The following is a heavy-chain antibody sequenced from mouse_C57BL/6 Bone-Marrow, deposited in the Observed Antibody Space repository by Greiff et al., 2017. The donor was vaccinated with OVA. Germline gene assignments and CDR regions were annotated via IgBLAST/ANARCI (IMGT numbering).Heavy chain of an antibody. Sequence: EVQLVESGGGLVKPGGSLKLSCAASGFTFSDYGMHWVRQAPEKGLEWVAYISSGSSTIYYADTVKGRFTISRDNAKNTLFLQMTSLRSEDTSMYYCASYYCNSHYYAMDYWGQGTSVTVSS. V-gene: IGHV5-17*01. CDR2: ISSGSSTI. CDR1: GFTFSDYG. J-gene: IGHJ4*01. D-gene: IGHD2-1*01. CDR3: ASYYCNSHYYAMDY.